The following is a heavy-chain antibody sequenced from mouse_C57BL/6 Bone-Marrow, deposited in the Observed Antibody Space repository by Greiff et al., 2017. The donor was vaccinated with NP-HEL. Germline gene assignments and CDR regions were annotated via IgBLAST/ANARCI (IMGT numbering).Heavy chain of an antibody. Sequence: EVQLQQSGPELAKPGASVKISCKASGYTFTDYYMNWVKQSHGKSLEWIGDINPNNGCTSYNQKFKGKATLTVDKSSSTAYMELRSLTSEDSAVFYCARSTYGSVLYYFDFGGQGTTLTYSS. D-gene: IGHD1-1*01. CDR3: ARSTYGSVLYYFDF. J-gene: IGHJ2*01. V-gene: IGHV1-26*01. CDR2: INPNNGCT. CDR1: GYTFTDYY.